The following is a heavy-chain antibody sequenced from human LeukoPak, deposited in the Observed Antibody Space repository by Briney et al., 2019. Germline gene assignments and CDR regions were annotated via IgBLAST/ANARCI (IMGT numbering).Heavy chain of an antibody. J-gene: IGHJ4*02. CDR3: ARDITVTMSGHAY. V-gene: IGHV3-33*01. D-gene: IGHD4/OR15-4a*01. CDR1: GFTFSSYG. CDR2: IWYDGSNK. Sequence: GGSLRLSCAASGFTFSSYGMHWVRQAPGKGLEWVAVIWYDGSNKYYADSVKGRFTISRDNSKNTLYLQMNSLRAEDTAVYYCARDITVTMSGHAYWGQGTLVTVSS.